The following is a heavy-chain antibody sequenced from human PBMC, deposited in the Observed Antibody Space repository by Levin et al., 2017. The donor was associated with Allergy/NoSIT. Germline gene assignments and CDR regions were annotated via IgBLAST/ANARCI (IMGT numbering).Heavy chain of an antibody. D-gene: IGHD6-19*01. V-gene: IGHV3-30*04. CDR1: GFTFSSYA. CDR2: ISYDGSNK. Sequence: AGGSLRLSCAASGFTFSSYAMHWVRQAPGKGLEWVAVISYDGSNKYYADSVKGRFTISRDNSKNTLYLQMNSLRAEDTAVYYCARDPGIAVAGTGWFDPWGQGTLVTVSS. CDR3: ARDPGIAVAGTGWFDP. J-gene: IGHJ5*02.